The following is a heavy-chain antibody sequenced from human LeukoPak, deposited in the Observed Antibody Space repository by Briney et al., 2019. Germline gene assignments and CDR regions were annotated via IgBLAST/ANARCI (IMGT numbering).Heavy chain of an antibody. Sequence: GGSLRLSCAASGSTFDDYGMSWVRQAPGRGLEWVSGLNWNAGKIGYADSVKGRFTISRDNAKNSLYLQMNSLRAEDTALYYCARVPDSGSDYGIFDYWAREPWSPSPQ. J-gene: IGHJ4*02. CDR2: LNWNAGKI. CDR3: ARVPDSGSDYGIFDY. D-gene: IGHD1-26*01. V-gene: IGHV3-20*04. CDR1: GSTFDDYG.